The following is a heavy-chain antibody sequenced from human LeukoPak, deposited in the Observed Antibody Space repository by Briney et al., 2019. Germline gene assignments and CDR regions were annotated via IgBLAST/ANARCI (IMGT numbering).Heavy chain of an antibody. J-gene: IGHJ4*02. CDR3: ARGGSSSPFDY. CDR2: ISSSSSYI. CDR1: GFTFSSYS. V-gene: IGHV3-21*01. D-gene: IGHD6-6*01. Sequence: PGRSLRLSCAASGFTFSSYSMNWVRQAPGKGLEWVSSISSSSSYIYYADSVKGRFTISRDNAKNSLYLQMNSLRAEDTAVYYCARGGSSSPFDYWGQGTLVTVSS.